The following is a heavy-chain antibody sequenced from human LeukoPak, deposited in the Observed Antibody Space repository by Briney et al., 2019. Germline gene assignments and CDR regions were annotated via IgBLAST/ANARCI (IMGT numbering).Heavy chain of an antibody. CDR1: GYTFTSYD. CDR2: MNPNSGNT. D-gene: IGHD6-13*01. J-gene: IGHJ3*02. CDR3: ARGPYSSSWYSAFDI. Sequence: ASVKVSCKASGYTFTSYDINWVRQATGQGLEWMGWMNPNSGNTGYAQKFQGRVTITRNTSISPAYMELSSLRSEDTAVYYCARGPYSSSWYSAFDIWGQGTMVTVSS. V-gene: IGHV1-8*03.